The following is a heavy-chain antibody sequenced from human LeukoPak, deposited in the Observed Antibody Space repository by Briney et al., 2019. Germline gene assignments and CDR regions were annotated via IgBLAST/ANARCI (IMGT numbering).Heavy chain of an antibody. CDR1: GGSISSGGYY. CDR3: ARAAGGYCSGTSCYPIDY. V-gene: IGHV4-31*03. J-gene: IGHJ4*02. D-gene: IGHD2-2*01. Sequence: SETLSLTCTVSGGSISSGGYYWSWIRQHPGKGLERIGYIYYSGSTYYNPSLKSRVTISVDTSKNQFSLKLSSVTAADTAVYYCARAAGGYCSGTSCYPIDYWGQGTLVTVSS. CDR2: IYYSGST.